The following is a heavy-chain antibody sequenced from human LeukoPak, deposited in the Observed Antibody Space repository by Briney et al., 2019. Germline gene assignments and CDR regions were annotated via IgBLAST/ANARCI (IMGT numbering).Heavy chain of an antibody. CDR1: GFTFSSYW. V-gene: IGHV3-7*01. CDR3: ARDWCSGGSCYGWFDP. Sequence: GGSPRLSCAASGFTFSSYWMSWVRQAPGKGLEWVANIKQDGSEKYYVDSVKGRLTISRDNAKNSLYLQMNSLRAEDTAVYYCARDWCSGGSCYGWFDPWGQGTLVTVSS. D-gene: IGHD2-15*01. J-gene: IGHJ5*02. CDR2: IKQDGSEK.